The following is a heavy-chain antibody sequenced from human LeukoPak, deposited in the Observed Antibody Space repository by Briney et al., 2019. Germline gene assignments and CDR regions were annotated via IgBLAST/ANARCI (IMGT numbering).Heavy chain of an antibody. D-gene: IGHD6-19*01. CDR3: ARDSSSGWYSSGFDI. Sequence: GGSLRLSCTASGFTFSSYGIPWVRQAPGKGLEWVAVIWYDGSNKYYADSVKGRFTISRDNSKNTLYLQMNSLRAEDTAVYYCARDSSSGWYSSGFDIWGQGTMVTVSS. CDR1: GFTFSSYG. V-gene: IGHV3-33*01. CDR2: IWYDGSNK. J-gene: IGHJ3*02.